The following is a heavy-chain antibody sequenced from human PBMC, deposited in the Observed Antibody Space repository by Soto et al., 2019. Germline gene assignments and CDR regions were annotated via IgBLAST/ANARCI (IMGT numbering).Heavy chain of an antibody. D-gene: IGHD3-22*01. Sequence: XLSLTCTVSGFSISSGDYYWSCIRQPPGKGLEWIGYIYYSGSTYYNPSLKSRVTISVDTSKNQFSLKLSSVTAADTAVYYCAREQYYYDSSGYVSQFDPWGQGTLVTVYS. CDR1: GFSISSGDYY. CDR3: AREQYYYDSSGYVSQFDP. J-gene: IGHJ5*02. CDR2: IYYSGST. V-gene: IGHV4-30-4*01.